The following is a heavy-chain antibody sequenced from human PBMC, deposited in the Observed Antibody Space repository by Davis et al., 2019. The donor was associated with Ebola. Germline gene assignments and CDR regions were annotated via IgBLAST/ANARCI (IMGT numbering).Heavy chain of an antibody. CDR2: ISGSGGST. CDR3: ARAPAARGNY. J-gene: IGHJ4*02. Sequence: GESLKISCAASGFTFSSYAMSWVRQAPGKGLEWVSAISGSGGSTYYADSVKGRFTISRDNSKNTLYLQMNSLRDEDTAVYYCARAPAARGNYWGQGTLVTVSS. D-gene: IGHD6-13*01. CDR1: GFTFSSYA. V-gene: IGHV3-23*01.